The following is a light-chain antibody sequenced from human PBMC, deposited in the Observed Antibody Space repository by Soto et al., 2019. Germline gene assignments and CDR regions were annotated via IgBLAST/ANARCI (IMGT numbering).Light chain of an antibody. CDR3: PQYNSYPYT. Sequence: DIRMTQSPSTLSASEGDRVTITCRASQSISSWLAWYQQKPGKAPKVMIYKASSLESGVPSRFSGSGSGTEFTLTISSLQPDDLAAYYCPQYNSYPYTFGQGTKLEIK. CDR1: QSISSW. CDR2: KAS. V-gene: IGKV1-5*03. J-gene: IGKJ2*01.